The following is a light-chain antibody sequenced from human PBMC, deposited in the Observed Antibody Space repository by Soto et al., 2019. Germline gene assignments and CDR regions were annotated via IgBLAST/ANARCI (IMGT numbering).Light chain of an antibody. CDR3: CLYVGGRTYL. J-gene: IGLJ1*01. Sequence: SVLTQPSSVSDSPVQSITISCTGTIGLVSWYQQHPGKVPKLIIYDDTKRPSGVSSRFSGSKSGNTASLTISGLQTEDEAEYYCCLYVGGRTYLFGTGHKVT. CDR2: DDT. V-gene: IGLV2-23*01. CDR1: IGL.